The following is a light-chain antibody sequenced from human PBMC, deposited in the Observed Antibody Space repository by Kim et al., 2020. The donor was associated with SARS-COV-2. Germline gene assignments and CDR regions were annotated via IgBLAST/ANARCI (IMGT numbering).Light chain of an antibody. J-gene: IGLJ2*01. Sequence: GQSVTSSFTGTSSDVGGYNYVSWYQQHPGKAPKLMIYEVSKRPSGVPDRFSGSKSGNTASLTVSGLQAEDEADYYCSSYAGSNNVVFGGGTQLTVL. V-gene: IGLV2-8*01. CDR2: EVS. CDR1: SSDVGGYNY. CDR3: SSYAGSNNVV.